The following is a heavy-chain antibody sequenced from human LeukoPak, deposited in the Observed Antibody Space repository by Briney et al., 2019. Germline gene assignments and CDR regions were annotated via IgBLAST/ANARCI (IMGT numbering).Heavy chain of an antibody. CDR2: IWYDGSNK. Sequence: GVSLRLSCAASGFTFSSYGMHWVRQAPGKGLEWVAVIWYDGSNKYYADSVKGRFTISRDNSKNTLYLQMNSLRAEDTAVYYCARDFMVRGVMGAWGQGTLVTVSS. CDR1: GFTFSSYG. CDR3: ARDFMVRGVMGA. J-gene: IGHJ5*02. V-gene: IGHV3-33*01. D-gene: IGHD3-10*01.